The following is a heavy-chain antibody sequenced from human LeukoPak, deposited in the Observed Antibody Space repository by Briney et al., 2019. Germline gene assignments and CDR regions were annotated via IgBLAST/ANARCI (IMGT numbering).Heavy chain of an antibody. CDR1: GYSFTTHW. CDR3: ARLPYCGGDCYPNWFDP. V-gene: IGHV5-51*01. J-gene: IGHJ5*02. Sequence: GASLKISCKGSGYSFTTHWIGWVRQMPGKGLELMGIIYPGGSDIRYSPSFQGQVTISADKSISTAYLQWSSLKASDTAMYYCARLPYCGGDCYPNWFDPWGQGTLVTVSS. CDR2: IYPGGSDI. D-gene: IGHD2-21*02.